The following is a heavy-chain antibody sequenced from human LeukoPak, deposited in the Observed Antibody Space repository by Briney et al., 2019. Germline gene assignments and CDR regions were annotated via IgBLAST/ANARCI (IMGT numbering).Heavy chain of an antibody. CDR1: GFSFSTYG. CDR3: ARDLGLKYGSGTYTFDP. Sequence: PGGSLRLSCAASGFSFSTYGMHWVRQAPGKGPEWVAVIWYDGSHQYYTDSVKGRFTISRGMSTNTLYLQMNSLRVDDTALYYCARDLGLKYGSGTYTFDPWGQGTLVIVSP. J-gene: IGHJ5*02. D-gene: IGHD3-10*01. V-gene: IGHV3-33*01. CDR2: IWYDGSHQ.